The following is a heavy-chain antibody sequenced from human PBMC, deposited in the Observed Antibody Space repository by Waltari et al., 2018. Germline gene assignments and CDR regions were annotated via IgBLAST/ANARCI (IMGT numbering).Heavy chain of an antibody. J-gene: IGHJ2*01. V-gene: IGHV4-34*01. D-gene: IGHD3-22*01. CDR2: INHSGST. CDR1: GGSFSGYY. Sequence: QVQLQQWGAGLLKPSETLSLTCAVYGGSFSGYYWSWIRQPPGKGLEWIGEINHSGSTNYTPSLKSRVTISVDTSKNQFSLKLSSVTAADTAVYYCARRAFGTMIVVVTKLDWYFDLWGRGTLVTVSS. CDR3: ARRAFGTMIVVVTKLDWYFDL.